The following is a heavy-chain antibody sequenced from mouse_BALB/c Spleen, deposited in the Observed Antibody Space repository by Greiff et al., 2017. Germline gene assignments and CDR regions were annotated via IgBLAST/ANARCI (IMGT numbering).Heavy chain of an antibody. CDR1: GYTFTSYW. D-gene: IGHD2-10*02. CDR3: ARRMVTTYYAMDY. J-gene: IGHJ4*01. CDR2: INPSTGYT. V-gene: IGHV1-7*01. Sequence: QVQLQQSGAELAKPGASVKMSCKASGYTFTSYWMHWVKQRPGQGLEWIGYINPSTGYTEYNQKFKDKATLTADKSSSTAYMQLSSLTSEDSAVYYCARRMVTTYYAMDYWGQGTSVTVSS.